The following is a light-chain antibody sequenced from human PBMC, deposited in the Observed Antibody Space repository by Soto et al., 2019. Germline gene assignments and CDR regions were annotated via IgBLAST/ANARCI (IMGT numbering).Light chain of an antibody. CDR2: GAS. Sequence: EIVMTQSPATLSVFPGDRATLSCRASQGLGSNLVWYQHKPGQAPRLLIYGASTRATGIPVRFSGSGSGTEFTPTISSLQSEDFAVYYCQQYNNWPRTFGQGTKVEIK. J-gene: IGKJ1*01. CDR1: QGLGSN. V-gene: IGKV3-15*01. CDR3: QQYNNWPRT.